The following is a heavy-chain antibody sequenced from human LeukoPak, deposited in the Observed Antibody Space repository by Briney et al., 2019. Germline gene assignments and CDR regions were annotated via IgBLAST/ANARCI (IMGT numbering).Heavy chain of an antibody. CDR3: ARLHIVVVPAALYYFDY. V-gene: IGHV4-39*01. D-gene: IGHD2-2*01. CDR1: GGSISSSSYY. CDR2: IYYSGST. Sequence: SETLSLTCTVSGGSISSSSYYWGWIRQPPGKGLEWIGSIYYSGSTYYNPSLKSRVTISVDTSKNQFPLKLSSVTAADTAVYYCARLHIVVVPAALYYFDYWGQGTLVTVSS. J-gene: IGHJ4*02.